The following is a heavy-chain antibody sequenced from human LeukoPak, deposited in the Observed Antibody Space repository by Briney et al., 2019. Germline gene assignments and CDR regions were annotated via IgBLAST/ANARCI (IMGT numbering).Heavy chain of an antibody. V-gene: IGHV3-23*01. Sequence: PGGSLRLSCAASGFTFSTYAMSWVRQAPGKGLEWVSAISGSGGSTYYADSVKGRFTISRDNSKNTLYLQMNSLRAEDTAVYYCAKDLYYYDSSGSANAEYFQHWGQGTLVTVSS. J-gene: IGHJ1*01. D-gene: IGHD3-22*01. CDR2: ISGSGGST. CDR1: GFTFSTYA. CDR3: AKDLYYYDSSGSANAEYFQH.